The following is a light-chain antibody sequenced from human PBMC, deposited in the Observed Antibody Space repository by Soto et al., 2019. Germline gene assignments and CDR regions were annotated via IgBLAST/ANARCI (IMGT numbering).Light chain of an antibody. J-gene: IGKJ2*01. CDR3: QQYGSFPYT. V-gene: IGKV3-20*01. Sequence: EIVLTQSPGTLSLSPGERATLSCRASQSVTSSYLAWYQQKPRQAPRLLIYGASSRATGITDRFSGSGSGTDFTLTISRLEPEDFAVYYGQQYGSFPYTFGQGTRLEMK. CDR2: GAS. CDR1: QSVTSSY.